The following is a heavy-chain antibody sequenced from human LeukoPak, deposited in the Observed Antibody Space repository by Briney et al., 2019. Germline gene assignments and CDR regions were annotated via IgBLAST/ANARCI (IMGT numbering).Heavy chain of an antibody. J-gene: IGHJ4*02. CDR2: IIPIFGTA. Sequence: ASVKVSCKASGYTFINYAINWGRQAPGQGLEWMGGIIPIFGTANYAQKFQGRVTITADESTSTAYMELSSLRSEDTAVYYCARLHYDILTGYYDVIDYWGQGTLVTVSS. CDR3: ARLHYDILTGYYDVIDY. D-gene: IGHD3-9*01. CDR1: GYTFINYA. V-gene: IGHV1-69*13.